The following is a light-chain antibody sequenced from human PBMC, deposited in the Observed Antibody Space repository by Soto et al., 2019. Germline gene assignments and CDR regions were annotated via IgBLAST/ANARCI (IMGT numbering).Light chain of an antibody. V-gene: IGKV3-15*01. CDR3: QQRNVWPPVT. CDR2: GAS. J-gene: IGKJ5*01. CDR1: QSVSSK. Sequence: EIVMTQSPATLSLSPGERATLSCRSSQSVSSKLAWYQQKPGQAPRLLIYGASTRATGIPARFSGSGSGTDLTLTISSLETEDSAVYYCQQRNVWPPVTFGQGTRLEIK.